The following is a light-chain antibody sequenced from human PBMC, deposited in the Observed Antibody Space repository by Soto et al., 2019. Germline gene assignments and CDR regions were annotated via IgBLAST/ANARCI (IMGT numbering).Light chain of an antibody. J-gene: IGKJ1*01. CDR2: AAS. CDR3: QQLNSYPWT. V-gene: IGKV1-9*01. Sequence: DIQLTQSPSFLSASVGDRVTITCRASQAISSDLAWFQQRPGKAPKVLIYAASTLQSGVPSRFSGSGSGTEFTLTISSLQPEDFATYFCQQLNSYPWTFGQGTKVEIK. CDR1: QAISSD.